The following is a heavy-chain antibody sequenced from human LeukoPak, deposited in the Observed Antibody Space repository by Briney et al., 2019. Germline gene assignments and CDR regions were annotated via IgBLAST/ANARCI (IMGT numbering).Heavy chain of an antibody. V-gene: IGHV3-23*01. J-gene: IGHJ6*03. CDR3: ARAYSERYGLGYYYMDV. Sequence: GGSLRLSCAASGFIFSSHGMNWVRQAPGKGLEWVSGISPSGDITYYADSVKGRFTISRDNAKKSLYLQMNSLRVEDTAVYYCARAYSERYGLGYYYMDVWGKGTTVTVSS. D-gene: IGHD1-26*01. CDR1: GFIFSSHG. CDR2: ISPSGDIT.